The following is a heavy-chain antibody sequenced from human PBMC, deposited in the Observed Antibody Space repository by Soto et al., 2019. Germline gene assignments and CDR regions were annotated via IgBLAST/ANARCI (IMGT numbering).Heavy chain of an antibody. Sequence: QVQLVESGGGVVQPGRSLRLSCAASGFTFSSYGMHWVRQAPGKGLEWVAVISYDGSNKYYADSVKGRFTISRDNSKNTLYLQMNSLRAEDTAVYYRAKDSGSSWYDYWGQGTLVTVSS. CDR3: AKDSGSSWYDY. CDR1: GFTFSSYG. D-gene: IGHD6-13*01. J-gene: IGHJ4*02. V-gene: IGHV3-30*18. CDR2: ISYDGSNK.